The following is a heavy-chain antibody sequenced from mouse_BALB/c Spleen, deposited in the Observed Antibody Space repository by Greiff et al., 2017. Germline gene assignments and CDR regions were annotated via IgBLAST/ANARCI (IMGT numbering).Heavy chain of an antibody. CDR3: ATLGTAWFAD. J-gene: IGHJ3*01. CDR1: GFTFSSYG. V-gene: IGHV5-6*01. Sequence: EVKLVESGGDLVKPGGSLKLSCAASGFTFSSYGMSWVRQTPDKRLEWVATISSGGSYTYYPDSVKGRFTISRDNAKNTLYLQMSSLKSEDTAMYYCATLGTAWFADWGQGTLVTVSA. CDR2: ISSGGSYT. D-gene: IGHD4-1*01.